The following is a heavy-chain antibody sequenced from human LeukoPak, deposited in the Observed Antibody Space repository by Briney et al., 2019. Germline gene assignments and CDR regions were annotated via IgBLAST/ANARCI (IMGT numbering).Heavy chain of an antibody. J-gene: IGHJ4*02. CDR3: ARVGEWELLGTFDY. CDR1: GYTFTSYY. V-gene: IGHV1-69*13. Sequence: SVKVSCKASGYTFTSYYMHWVRQAPGQGLEWMGGIIPIFGTANYAQKFQGRVTITADESTSTAYMELSSLRSEDTAVYYCARVGEWELLGTFDYWGQGTLVTVSS. D-gene: IGHD1-26*01. CDR2: IIPIFGTA.